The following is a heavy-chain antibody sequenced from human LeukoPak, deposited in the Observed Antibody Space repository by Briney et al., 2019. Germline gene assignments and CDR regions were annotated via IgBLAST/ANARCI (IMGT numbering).Heavy chain of an antibody. D-gene: IGHD4-23*01. J-gene: IGHJ4*02. V-gene: IGHV4-39*01. Sequence: SETLSLTCTVSGGSISSSSYYWGWIRQPPGEGLVYIGSIYYSGSTYYNPSLKSRVTISVDTPKNQFSLTLSSVTAADTAVYYCARQDYGGNIDYWGQGTLVTVSS. CDR3: ARQDYGGNIDY. CDR1: GGSISSSSYY. CDR2: IYYSGST.